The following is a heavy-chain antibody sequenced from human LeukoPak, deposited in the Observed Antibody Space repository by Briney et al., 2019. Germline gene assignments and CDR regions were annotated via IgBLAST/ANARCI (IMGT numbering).Heavy chain of an antibody. D-gene: IGHD3-10*01. CDR1: GGSISSDY. J-gene: IGHJ4*02. Sequence: SETLSLTCTVSGGSISSDYWQWTRQPPGKGLEWVGYIYNSGSNTYNPSLKRRVTISIDTSKNQFSLKLTSVTAADTAVYYCATRGYWGQGTLVTVSS. CDR3: ATRGY. V-gene: IGHV4-59*08. CDR2: IYNSGSN.